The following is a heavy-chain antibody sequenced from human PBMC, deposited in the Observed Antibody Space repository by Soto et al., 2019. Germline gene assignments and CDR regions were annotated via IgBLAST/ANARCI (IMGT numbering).Heavy chain of an antibody. D-gene: IGHD2-2*01. V-gene: IGHV3-48*01. CDR2: ISSSSSTI. CDR3: AREYCSSTSCLNWSDP. J-gene: IGHJ5*02. Sequence: GGSLRLSCAASGFTFSSYSMNWVRQAPGKGLEWVSYISSSSSTIYYADSVKGRFTISRDNAKNSLYLQMNSLRAEDTAVYYCAREYCSSTSCLNWSDPWGQGTLVTVSS. CDR1: GFTFSSYS.